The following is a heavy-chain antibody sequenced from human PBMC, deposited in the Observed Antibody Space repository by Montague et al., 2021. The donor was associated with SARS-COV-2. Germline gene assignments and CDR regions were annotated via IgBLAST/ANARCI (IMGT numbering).Heavy chain of an antibody. CDR3: AREDRWNWFDP. CDR1: GGSTNSSY. D-gene: IGHD5-24*01. V-gene: IGHV4-59*01. J-gene: IGHJ5*02. Sequence: SETLSLTCTVSGGSTNSSYWSWIRQPPGKGFEWIGYIYYRGSTNYNPSLETRVTISVDPSKNQFSLKMRSVTAADTAVYYCAREDRWNWFDPWGQGTLVIVSS. CDR2: IYYRGST.